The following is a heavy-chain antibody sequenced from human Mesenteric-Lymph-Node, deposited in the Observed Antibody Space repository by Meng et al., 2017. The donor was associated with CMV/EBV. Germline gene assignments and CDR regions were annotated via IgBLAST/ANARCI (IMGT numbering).Heavy chain of an antibody. J-gene: IGHJ4*02. D-gene: IGHD1-26*01. CDR2: IYPGDSDT. V-gene: IGHV5-51*01. CDR1: GYSFTSYW. CDR3: ARHRSGYIVGAAHPIDY. Sequence: KVSCKGSGYSFTSYWIGWVRQMPGKGLEWMGIIYPGDSDTRYSPSFQGQVTISADKSISTAYLQWSSLKASDTAMYYCARHRSGYIVGAAHPIDYWGQGTLVTVSS.